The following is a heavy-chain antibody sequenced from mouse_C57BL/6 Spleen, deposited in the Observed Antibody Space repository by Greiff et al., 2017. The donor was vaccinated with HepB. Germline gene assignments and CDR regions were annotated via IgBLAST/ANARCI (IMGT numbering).Heavy chain of an antibody. CDR2: IHPNSGST. V-gene: IGHV1-64*01. D-gene: IGHD3-2*02. CDR3: ARETAQSGGFAY. CDR1: GYTFTSYW. Sequence: VQLQQPGAELVKPGASVKLSCKASGYTFTSYWMHWVKQRPGQGLEWIGMIHPNSGSTNYNEKFKSKATLTVDKSSSTAYMQLSSLTSEDSAVYYCARETAQSGGFAYWGQGTLVTVSA. J-gene: IGHJ3*01.